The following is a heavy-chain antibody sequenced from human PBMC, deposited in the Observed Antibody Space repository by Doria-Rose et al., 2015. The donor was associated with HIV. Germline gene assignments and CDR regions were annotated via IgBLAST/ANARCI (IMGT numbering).Heavy chain of an antibody. V-gene: IGHV3-9*01. D-gene: IGHD3-3*02. J-gene: IGHJ6*03. CDR1: GFSFESYA. CDR2: ISCDSGAK. CDR3: AKAPSIGPKYYFYMDV. Sequence: EVQLLESGGGLVQPGRSLRLSCVGSGFSFESYAMHWVRLAPGKGLEWVAGISCDSGAKGNADSVEGRFTISRDNAKKSVYLEMRSLRPEDTAFYYCAKAPSIGPKYYFYMDVWGKGTSVTVSS.